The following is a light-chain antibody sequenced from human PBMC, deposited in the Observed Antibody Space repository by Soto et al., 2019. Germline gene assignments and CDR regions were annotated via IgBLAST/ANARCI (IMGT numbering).Light chain of an antibody. Sequence: EIVLTQSLATLSLSPGERATLSCRASESLYTYLAWFQQKPGQAPRLLIFDTSRRATGVPARFSGSGAGTDYTLTISSLEPEDFAVYYCQEHGNWPRRTFGPGTKVEI. CDR3: QEHGNWPRRT. CDR2: DTS. CDR1: ESLYTY. V-gene: IGKV3-11*01. J-gene: IGKJ3*01.